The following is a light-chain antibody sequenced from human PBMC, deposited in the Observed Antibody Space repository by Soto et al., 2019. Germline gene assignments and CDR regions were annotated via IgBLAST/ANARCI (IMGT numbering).Light chain of an antibody. CDR2: DAS. Sequence: DTQMTQSPSTLSASVGDRVTITCRASQNINNWVAWYQQKPGKAPKFQIYDASTLASGVPSRFSGSGFGTEFSLTISSLQPDDSGSYYCQHLRTFGQGTKVDIK. CDR1: QNINNW. CDR3: QHLRT. J-gene: IGKJ1*01. V-gene: IGKV1-5*01.